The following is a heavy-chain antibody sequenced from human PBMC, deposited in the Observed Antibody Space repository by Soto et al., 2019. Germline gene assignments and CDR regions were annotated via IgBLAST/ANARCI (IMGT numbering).Heavy chain of an antibody. D-gene: IGHD5-12*01. J-gene: IGHJ6*02. CDR2: ISSSGSTI. Sequence: QLGGPLRLSCAASGFTFSSYEMNWVRQAPGKGLEWVSYISSSGSTIYYADSVKGRFTISRDNAKNSLYLQMNSLRAEDTAVYYCARVPAGYMTYYYGMDVWGQGTTVTVSS. V-gene: IGHV3-48*03. CDR3: ARVPAGYMTYYYGMDV. CDR1: GFTFSSYE.